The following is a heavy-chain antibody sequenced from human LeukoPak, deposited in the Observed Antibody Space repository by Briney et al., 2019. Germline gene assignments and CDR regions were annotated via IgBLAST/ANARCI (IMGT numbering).Heavy chain of an antibody. Sequence: GGSLRLSCAASGFTFSDYYMSWIRQAPGKGLEWVSYISSSSSTIYYADSVKGRFTISRDNAKNSLYLQMNSLRAEDTAVYYCARDAPVTTGWYYYYYMDVWGKGTTVTVSS. CDR3: ARDAPVTTGWYYYYYMDV. CDR1: GFTFSDYY. D-gene: IGHD4-17*01. CDR2: ISSSSSTI. J-gene: IGHJ6*03. V-gene: IGHV3-11*04.